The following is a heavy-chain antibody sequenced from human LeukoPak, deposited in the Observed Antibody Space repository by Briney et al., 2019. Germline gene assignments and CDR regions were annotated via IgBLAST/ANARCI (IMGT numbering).Heavy chain of an antibody. Sequence: GASVKVSCKASGGTFSSYAISWVRQAPGRGLEWMGGIIPIFGTANYAQKFQGRVTITADESTSTAYMELGSLRSEDTAVYYCARGALMVRAYYYGMDVWGQGTTVTVSS. CDR1: GGTFSSYA. D-gene: IGHD3-10*01. V-gene: IGHV1-69*13. CDR2: IIPIFGTA. J-gene: IGHJ6*02. CDR3: ARGALMVRAYYYGMDV.